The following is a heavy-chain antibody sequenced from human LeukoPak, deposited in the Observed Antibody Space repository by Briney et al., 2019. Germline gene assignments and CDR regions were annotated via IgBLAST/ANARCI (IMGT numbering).Heavy chain of an antibody. V-gene: IGHV3-49*04. D-gene: IGHD3-3*01. J-gene: IGHJ5*02. CDR3: TRVRFLEWLLYGNWFDP. CDR2: IRSKAYGGTT. Sequence: GGSLRLSCTASGFTFGDYAMSWVRQAPGKGLEGVGFIRSKAYGGTTEYAASVKGRFTISRDDSRSIAYLQMNSLKTEDSAVYYCTRVRFLEWLLYGNWFDPWGQGTLVTVSS. CDR1: GFTFGDYA.